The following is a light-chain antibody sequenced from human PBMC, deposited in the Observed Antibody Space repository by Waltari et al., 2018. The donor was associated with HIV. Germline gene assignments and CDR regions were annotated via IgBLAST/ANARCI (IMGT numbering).Light chain of an antibody. CDR3: QQYDNLPPYT. Sequence: DIQMTQSPSSLSASVGDRVTITCQASQDINNYLSWYQQRPGKAPKLLIYDASYLETGVPSRFSGGGSGTDFTLTISSLQPEDIATYYCQQYDNLPPYTFGQGTKLEIK. J-gene: IGKJ2*01. CDR2: DAS. CDR1: QDINNY. V-gene: IGKV1-33*01.